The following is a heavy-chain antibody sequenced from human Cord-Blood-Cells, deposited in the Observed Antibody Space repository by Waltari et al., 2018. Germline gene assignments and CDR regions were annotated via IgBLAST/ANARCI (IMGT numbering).Heavy chain of an antibody. D-gene: IGHD3-16*01. Sequence: QVQLQESGPGLVKPSETLSLTCTVSGGSISSYYWSWIRQPQGKGLEWIGYIYYSGSTNYNPSLKSRFTISVDTSKNQFSLKLSSVTAADTAVYYCARVGYYDYVWGSYDYWGQGTLVTVSS. CDR3: ARVGYYDYVWGSYDY. V-gene: IGHV4-59*01. J-gene: IGHJ4*02. CDR1: GGSISSYY. CDR2: IYYSGST.